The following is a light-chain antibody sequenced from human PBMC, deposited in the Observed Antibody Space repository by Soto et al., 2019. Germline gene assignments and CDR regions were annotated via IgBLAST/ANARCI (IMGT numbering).Light chain of an antibody. CDR1: QSLLQSNGYNY. J-gene: IGKJ5*01. Sequence: DIVMTQSPLSLPVTPGEPASISCRSSQSLLQSNGYNYLNWYLQKPGQSPQLLIYLGSNRASGVTDMFSGSGSGTDCTLKISRVEAEDVGVYYCMQGLQAPLFCQGTRLEIK. CDR2: LGS. CDR3: MQGLQAPL. V-gene: IGKV2-28*01.